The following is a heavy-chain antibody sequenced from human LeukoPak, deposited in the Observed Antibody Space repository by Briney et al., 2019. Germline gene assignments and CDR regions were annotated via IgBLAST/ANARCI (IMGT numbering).Heavy chain of an antibody. CDR1: GFIFSSYA. J-gene: IGHJ6*03. V-gene: IGHV3-30*01. CDR3: ARDKDYVRYYYMDV. Sequence: GRPLRLSCAASGFIFSSYAMHWVRQAPGKGLEWVAILSYDGNNKYYADSVKGRFTISRDNSKNALYLQMNSLRAEDTAVYYCARDKDYVRYYYMDVWGKGTTVTVS. CDR2: LSYDGNNK. D-gene: IGHD3-16*01.